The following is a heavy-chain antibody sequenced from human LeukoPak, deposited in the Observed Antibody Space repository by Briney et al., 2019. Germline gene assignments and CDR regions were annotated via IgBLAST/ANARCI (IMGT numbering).Heavy chain of an antibody. V-gene: IGHV3-23*01. Sequence: GGSLRLSCAASGFTFSSYAMSWVRQAPGKGLEWVSAISGSGGSTYYADSVKGRFTISRDNSKNTLYLQMNSLRAEDTAVYYCAKPLTYSGSYSSLRYPNDNWFDPWGQGTLVTVSS. CDR1: GFTFSSYA. CDR3: AKPLTYSGSYSSLRYPNDNWFDP. D-gene: IGHD1-26*01. CDR2: ISGSGGST. J-gene: IGHJ5*02.